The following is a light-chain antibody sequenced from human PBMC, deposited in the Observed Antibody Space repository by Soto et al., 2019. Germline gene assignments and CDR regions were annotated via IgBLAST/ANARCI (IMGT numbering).Light chain of an antibody. CDR3: QQYNDWPPWT. CDR2: GAS. J-gene: IGKJ1*01. CDR1: QSISSN. Sequence: EIVMTQSPVTLSVSPGERATLFCRASQSISSNLAWYQQKPGQAPRLLIYGASTRATGIPARFSGSGSGTEFTLTISSLQSEDFVVYYCQQYNDWPPWTFGQGTKVEIK. V-gene: IGKV3-15*01.